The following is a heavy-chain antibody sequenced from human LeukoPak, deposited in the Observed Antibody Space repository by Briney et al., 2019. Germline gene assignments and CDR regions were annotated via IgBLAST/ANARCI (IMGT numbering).Heavy chain of an antibody. V-gene: IGHV3-48*01. CDR3: ARPFCSSGWNAFDI. D-gene: IGHD6-19*01. Sequence: GGSLRLSCAASGFTFSSYSMNWVRQAPGKGLEWVSYISSSSSTIYYADSVKGRFTISRDNAKNSLYLQMNSLRAEDTAVYYCARPFCSSGWNAFDIWGQGTMVTVSS. CDR2: ISSSSSTI. CDR1: GFTFSSYS. J-gene: IGHJ3*02.